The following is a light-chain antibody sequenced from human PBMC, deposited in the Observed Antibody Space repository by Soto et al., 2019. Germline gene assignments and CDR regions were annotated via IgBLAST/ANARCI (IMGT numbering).Light chain of an antibody. CDR3: ATWDGSLSQVV. Sequence: QAVVTQPPSASGTPGQGVPISCSGSSSNIGSNYVYWYQQLPGKAPKLLIYMNSQRPSGVPDRFSGSKSGTSASLAISGLRSEDEADYYCATWDGSLSQVVFGGGTQLTVL. V-gene: IGLV1-47*01. CDR1: SSNIGSNY. J-gene: IGLJ2*01. CDR2: MNS.